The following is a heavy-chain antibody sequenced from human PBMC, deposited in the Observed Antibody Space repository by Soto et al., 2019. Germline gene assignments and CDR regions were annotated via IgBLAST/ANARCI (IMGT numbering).Heavy chain of an antibody. CDR1: GGSITSGRYY. Sequence: QVQLQESGPGLVKPSQTLSLNCTVSGGSITSGRYYWSWIRQHSGKGLEWIGDIYYSGSTYYNPSLTSLATITQDTSTNHFSLNLSSVNAADTAGYYCARVRGGDGLDCWGQGTLVTVSS. D-gene: IGHD3-16*01. V-gene: IGHV4-31*01. CDR2: IYYSGST. J-gene: IGHJ4*02. CDR3: ARVRGGDGLDC.